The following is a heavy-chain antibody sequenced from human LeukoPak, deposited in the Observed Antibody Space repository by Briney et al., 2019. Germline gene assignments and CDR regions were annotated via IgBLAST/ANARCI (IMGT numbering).Heavy chain of an antibody. Sequence: ASVKVSCKASGYTFTGYYMHWVRQAPGQGLGWMGWINPNSGGTNYAQKFQGRVTMTRDTSISTAYMELSRLRSDDTAVYYCARALGSSWYQDYFDYWGQGTLVTVSS. CDR2: INPNSGGT. CDR1: GYTFTGYY. D-gene: IGHD6-13*01. J-gene: IGHJ4*02. V-gene: IGHV1-2*02. CDR3: ARALGSSWYQDYFDY.